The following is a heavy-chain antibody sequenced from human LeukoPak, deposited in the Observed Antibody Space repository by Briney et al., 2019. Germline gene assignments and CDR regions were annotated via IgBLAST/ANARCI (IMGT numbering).Heavy chain of an antibody. Sequence: VASVKVSCKASGYTFTSYDFSWVRQAPGQGLEWMGWISAYNGNTSYAQKFQGRVSMTTGTSTSTAYMELRGLRSDDTAVYYCARENSGYEGYFDYWGQGILVTVSS. CDR3: ARENSGYEGYFDY. J-gene: IGHJ4*02. CDR2: ISAYNGNT. D-gene: IGHD5-12*01. CDR1: GYTFTSYD. V-gene: IGHV1-18*01.